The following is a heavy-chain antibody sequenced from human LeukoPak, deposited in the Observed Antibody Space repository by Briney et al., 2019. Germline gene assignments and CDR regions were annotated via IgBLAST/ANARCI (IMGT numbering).Heavy chain of an antibody. CDR3: ARDLGSSGWHTFDY. CDR2: TYYRSKWYN. V-gene: IGHV6-1*01. J-gene: IGHJ4*02. D-gene: IGHD6-19*01. Sequence: SQTLSLTCTISGGSVSSNNGAWNWIRQSPSRGLEWLGRTYYRSKWYNDYAVSMKGRITISTDTSKNQFSLQLNTVTPEDTAVYYCARDLGSSGWHTFDYWGQGTLVTVSS. CDR1: GGSVSSNNGA.